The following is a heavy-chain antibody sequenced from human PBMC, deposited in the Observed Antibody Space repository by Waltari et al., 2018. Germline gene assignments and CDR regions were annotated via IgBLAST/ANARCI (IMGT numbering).Heavy chain of an antibody. CDR2: IYYSGTT. D-gene: IGHD3-3*01. CDR1: GGSISSPSHY. CDR3: ARVARGGYYTGWFDT. V-gene: IGHV4-39*07. J-gene: IGHJ5*02. Sequence: QLQLQESGPGLVKPSETLSLTCSVSGGSISSPSHYWAWIRQPPGKGLEWIGSIYYSGTTYYNLSLKSRVTLSVDTSKNQFSLKLSSVTAADTAMYFCARVARGGYYTGWFDTWGQGALVTVSS.